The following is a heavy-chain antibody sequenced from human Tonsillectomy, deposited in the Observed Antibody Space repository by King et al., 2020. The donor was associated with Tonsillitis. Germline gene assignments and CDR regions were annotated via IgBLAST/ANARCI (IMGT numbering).Heavy chain of an antibody. J-gene: IGHJ4*02. CDR1: GFTLSSYA. CDR2: IIASAGST. CDR3: AKGSGEGGY. Sequence: VQLVESGGGLVQPGGSLRLSCAASGFTLSSYAMSWVRQAPGMGLEWVSTIIASAGSTYYTDSVKGGFTIARDNSKNTLYLQMDSLRAEDTAVYYCAKGSGEGGYWGQGTLVTVSS. V-gene: IGHV3-23*04.